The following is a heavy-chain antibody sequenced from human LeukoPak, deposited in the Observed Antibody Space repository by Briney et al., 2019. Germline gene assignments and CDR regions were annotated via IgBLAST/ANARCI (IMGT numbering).Heavy chain of an antibody. D-gene: IGHD2-15*01. J-gene: IGHJ4*02. CDR2: IWDDGSNK. CDR3: GRSFIVVVVAAPPDY. Sequence: GGSLRLSCAASGFTFSSYGMHWVRQAPGKGLEWVAFIWDDGSNKYYADSVKGRFTISRDNSKNTLYLKMNSLRAEDTAVYYCGRSFIVVVVAAPPDYWGQGTLVTVSS. CDR1: GFTFSSYG. V-gene: IGHV3-30*02.